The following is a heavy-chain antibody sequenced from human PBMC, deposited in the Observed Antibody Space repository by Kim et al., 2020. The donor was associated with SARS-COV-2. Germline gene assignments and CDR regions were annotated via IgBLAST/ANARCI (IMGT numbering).Heavy chain of an antibody. CDR2: ISGSGGST. V-gene: IGHV3-23*01. CDR1: GFTFSSYA. Sequence: GGSLRLSCAASGFTFSSYAMSWARQAPGKGLEWVSAISGSGGSTYYVDSVKGRFITSRENPKNTLYLQMNSLRAEDTVVYYCAKSKYSGSYYAVYYFDYWGQVTLVTVSS. D-gene: IGHD1-26*01. J-gene: IGHJ4*02. CDR3: AKSKYSGSYYAVYYFDY.